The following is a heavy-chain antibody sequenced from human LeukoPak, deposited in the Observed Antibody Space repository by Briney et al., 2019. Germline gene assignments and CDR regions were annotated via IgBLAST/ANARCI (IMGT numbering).Heavy chain of an antibody. CDR1: GYTFTGYY. D-gene: IGHD5-18*01. J-gene: IGHJ4*02. Sequence: ASVTVSFKASGYTFTGYYMHWVRQAPGQGLEWMGWINPNSGGTNYAQKFQGRVTMTRDTSISTAYMELSRLRSDDTAVYYCAGVGGYSYGIAYFDYWGQGTLVTVSS. CDR2: INPNSGGT. CDR3: AGVGGYSYGIAYFDY. V-gene: IGHV1-2*02.